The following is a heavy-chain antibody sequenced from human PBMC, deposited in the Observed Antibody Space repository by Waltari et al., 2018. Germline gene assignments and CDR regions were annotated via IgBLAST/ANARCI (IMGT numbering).Heavy chain of an antibody. CDR3: ARGGSRAADRYFDL. CDR2: IYYSGST. Sequence: QLQLQESGPGLVKPSETLSLTCTVSGGSISSSSYYWGWIRQPPGKGLEWIGSIYYSGSTYYNPSLKSRVTISVDTSKNQFSLKLSSVTAADTAVYYCARGGSRAADRYFDLWGRGTLVTVSS. J-gene: IGHJ2*01. D-gene: IGHD6-13*01. CDR1: GGSISSSSYY. V-gene: IGHV4-39*07.